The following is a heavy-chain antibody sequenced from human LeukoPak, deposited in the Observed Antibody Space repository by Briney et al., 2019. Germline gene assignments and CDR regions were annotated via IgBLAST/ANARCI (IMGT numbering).Heavy chain of an antibody. CDR1: GGSISSSSYY. D-gene: IGHD6-19*01. CDR2: IYYSGST. J-gene: IGHJ4*02. Sequence: PSETLSLTCTVSGGSISSSSYYWGWIRQPPGKGLEWIGSIYYSGSTYYNPSLKSRVTISVDTSKNQFSLKLSSVTAADTAVYYCARYSSGWGNFDYWGQGTLVTVSS. V-gene: IGHV4-39*07. CDR3: ARYSSGWGNFDY.